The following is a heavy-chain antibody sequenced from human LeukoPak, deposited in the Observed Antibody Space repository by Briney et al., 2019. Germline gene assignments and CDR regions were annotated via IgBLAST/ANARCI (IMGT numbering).Heavy chain of an antibody. CDR1: GFTFSSYW. CDR3: AREDGYCSGGSCYTRHRAFDY. J-gene: IGHJ4*02. V-gene: IGHV3-7*01. D-gene: IGHD2-15*01. CDR2: IKQDGSEK. Sequence: PGGSLRLSCAASGFTFSSYWMSWVRQAPGKGLEWVANIKQDGSEKYYVDSVKGRFTISRDNAKNSLYLQMNSLRAEDTAVYYCAREDGYCSGGSCYTRHRAFDYWGQGTLVTVSS.